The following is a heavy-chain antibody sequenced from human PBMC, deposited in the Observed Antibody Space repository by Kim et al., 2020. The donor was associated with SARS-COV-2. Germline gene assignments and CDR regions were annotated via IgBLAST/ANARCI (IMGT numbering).Heavy chain of an antibody. CDR3: ARELAVAGTPFDY. CDR2: ISSSGSTI. CDR1: GFTFSSYE. Sequence: GGSLRLSCAASGFTFSSYEMNWVRQAPGKGLEWVSYISSSGSTIYYADSVKGRFTISRDNAKNSLYLQMNSLRAEDTAVYYCARELAVAGTPFDYWGQGTLVTVSS. D-gene: IGHD6-19*01. V-gene: IGHV3-48*03. J-gene: IGHJ4*02.